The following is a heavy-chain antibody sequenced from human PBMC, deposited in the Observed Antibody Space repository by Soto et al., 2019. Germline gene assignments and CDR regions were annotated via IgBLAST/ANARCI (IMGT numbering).Heavy chain of an antibody. D-gene: IGHD3-22*01. J-gene: IGHJ5*02. CDR1: GGSISSGGYY. Sequence: QVQLQESGPGLVKPSQTLSLTCTVSGGSISSGGYYWSWIRQHPGKGLEWIGYIYYSGSTYYNPSLKSRVTISVDTSKNQFSLKLSSVTAADTAVYYCARTMPRVVVIPSWFDPWGQGTLVTVSS. CDR2: IYYSGST. V-gene: IGHV4-31*03. CDR3: ARTMPRVVVIPSWFDP.